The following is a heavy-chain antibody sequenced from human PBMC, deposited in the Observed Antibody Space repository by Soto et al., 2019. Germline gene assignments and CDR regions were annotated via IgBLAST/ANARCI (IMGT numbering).Heavy chain of an antibody. CDR3: ARDSARYCSGGSCSGFDP. Sequence: QAQLVESGGGVVQPGRSLRLSCAASGFTFSSYGMHWVRQAPGKGLEWVAVIWYDGSNKYYADSVKGRFTISRDNSKNTLYLQMNSLRAEDTAVYYCARDSARYCSGGSCSGFDPWGQGTLVTVSS. J-gene: IGHJ5*02. CDR1: GFTFSSYG. V-gene: IGHV3-33*01. D-gene: IGHD2-15*01. CDR2: IWYDGSNK.